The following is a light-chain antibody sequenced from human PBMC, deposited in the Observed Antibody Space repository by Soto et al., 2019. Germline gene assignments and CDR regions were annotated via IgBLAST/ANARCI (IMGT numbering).Light chain of an antibody. Sequence: QSALTQPPSVSGSPGQSVTISCTGTTSDIGGYKYVSWYQQLLGKAPKLMIFDVTKRPSGVPDRFSGSNSGNTASLTISGLQAEDEAIYYCCSYARTTHVFGTGTKLTVL. CDR2: DVT. CDR1: TSDIGGYKY. CDR3: CSYARTTHV. V-gene: IGLV2-11*01. J-gene: IGLJ1*01.